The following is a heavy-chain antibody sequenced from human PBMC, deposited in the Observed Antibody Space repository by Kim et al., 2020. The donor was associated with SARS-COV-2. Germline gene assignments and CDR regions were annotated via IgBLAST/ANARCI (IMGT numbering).Heavy chain of an antibody. Sequence: GRLTISRDNSKNTLYLQMNSLRAEDTAVYYCAKDGTYYYDSSGQNGAFDIWGQGTMVTVSS. CDR3: AKDGTYYYDSSGQNGAFDI. D-gene: IGHD3-22*01. J-gene: IGHJ3*02. V-gene: IGHV3-23*01.